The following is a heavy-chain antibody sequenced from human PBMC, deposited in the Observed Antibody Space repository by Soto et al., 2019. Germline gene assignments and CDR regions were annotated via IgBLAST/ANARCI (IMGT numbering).Heavy chain of an antibody. D-gene: IGHD6-6*01. CDR1: SGSLSGYY. CDR2: ISPSGTT. V-gene: IGHV4-34*01. Sequence: SETLSLTCSLYSGSLSGYYWSWIRQPPGKGLEWIGEISPSGTTNYSPSLKSRVSISVDTSNNHFSLNLTSLTAADTAVYYCARAPKVSGSAQTRPDFWGQGXLVTVYS. J-gene: IGHJ4*02. CDR3: ARAPKVSGSAQTRPDF.